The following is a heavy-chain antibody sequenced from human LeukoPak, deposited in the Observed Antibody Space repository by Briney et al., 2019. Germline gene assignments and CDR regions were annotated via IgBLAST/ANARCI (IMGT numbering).Heavy chain of an antibody. J-gene: IGHJ4*02. CDR3: AKGRDNYAYGDFDY. CDR2: MRVGGKT. CDR1: GFTFSNYG. Sequence: PGGSLRLSCVASGFTFSNYGMSWVRQAPGKGLEWASIMRVGGKTYYAESVKGRFTISRDNSKNTVYLQMSNLRAEDTALYYCAKGRDNYAYGDFDYRGQGTLVTVSS. D-gene: IGHD5-18*01. V-gene: IGHV3-23*01.